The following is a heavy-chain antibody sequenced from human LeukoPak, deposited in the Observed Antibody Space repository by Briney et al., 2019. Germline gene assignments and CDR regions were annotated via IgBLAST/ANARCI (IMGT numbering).Heavy chain of an antibody. CDR2: ISSSSSYI. J-gene: IGHJ4*02. CDR3: ARDYAWELLAFDY. CDR1: GFTFSSYT. D-gene: IGHD1-26*01. V-gene: IGHV3-21*01. Sequence: PGGSLRLSCVASGFTFSSYTMNWVRQAPGKGLEWVSSISSSSSYIYYADSVKGRFTISRDNAQNSLYLQMNSLRAEDTAVYYCARDYAWELLAFDYWGQGTLVTVSS.